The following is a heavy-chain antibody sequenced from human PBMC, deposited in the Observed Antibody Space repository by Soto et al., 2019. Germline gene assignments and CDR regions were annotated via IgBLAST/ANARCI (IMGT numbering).Heavy chain of an antibody. D-gene: IGHD2-2*01. CDR2: ISTEGSST. Sequence: ELQLVQSGGGLVQPGGSLRLSCAASGLTFSSYWMNWVRQVPGKGLVWVSRISTEGSSTAYGDSVRGRFTISRDNAKNTPYLQMNSLRAEDTAVYYCALLAGIVPVQGAVRAEDGFDMWGQGTMVTVSS. J-gene: IGHJ3*02. CDR3: ALLAGIVPVQGAVRAEDGFDM. CDR1: GLTFSSYW. V-gene: IGHV3-74*01.